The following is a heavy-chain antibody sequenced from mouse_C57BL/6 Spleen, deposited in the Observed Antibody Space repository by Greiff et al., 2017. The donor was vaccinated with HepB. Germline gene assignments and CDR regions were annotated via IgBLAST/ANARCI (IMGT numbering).Heavy chain of an antibody. CDR2: ISSGSSTI. Sequence: EVKLMESGGGLVKPGGSLKLSCAASGFTFSDYGMHWVRQAPEKGLEWVAYISSGSSTIYYADTVKGRFTISRDNAKNTLFLQMTRLRPEDTAMYYCARSELGKGFDYWGQGTTLTVSS. J-gene: IGHJ2*01. CDR1: GFTFSDYG. V-gene: IGHV5-17*01. CDR3: ARSELGKGFDY. D-gene: IGHD4-1*01.